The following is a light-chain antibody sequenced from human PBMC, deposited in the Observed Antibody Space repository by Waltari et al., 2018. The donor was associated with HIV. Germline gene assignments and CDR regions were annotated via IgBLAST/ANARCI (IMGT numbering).Light chain of an antibody. CDR2: DND. V-gene: IGLV1-51*01. Sequence: QSVLTPSPSVSAAPGQRVTIPCPGSSPNLGNNDVSWYQQLPGRAPKVLIYDNDKRRSGIPDRVSGSKSGASAALDSTGVQTGGEADYYCAAWHASLRAHVVFGGGTKVTVL. CDR3: AAWHASLRAHVV. J-gene: IGLJ2*01. CDR1: SPNLGNND.